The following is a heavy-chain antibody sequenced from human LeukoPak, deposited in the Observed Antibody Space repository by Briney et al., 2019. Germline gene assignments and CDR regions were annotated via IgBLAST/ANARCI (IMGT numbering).Heavy chain of an antibody. J-gene: IGHJ6*03. CDR3: AKGYDYYMDV. V-gene: IGHV3-30*02. Sequence: PGGSLRLSCAASGFTFSKYGMHWVRQAPGKGLEWVRFIRYDGSEKYYADSVKGRITISRDNSKNTLYVQMNSLRPEDTAVYYCAKGYDYYMDVWGKGTTVTISS. CDR1: GFTFSKYG. CDR2: IRYDGSEK. D-gene: IGHD3-16*01.